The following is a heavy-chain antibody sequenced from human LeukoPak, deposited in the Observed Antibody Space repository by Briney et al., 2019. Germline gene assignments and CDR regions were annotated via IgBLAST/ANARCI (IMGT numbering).Heavy chain of an antibody. CDR1: GYNITIRW. J-gene: IGHJ4*02. CDR2: IYPGDSDT. CDR3: ARSHDYSNYVAF. V-gene: IGHV5-51*01. Sequence: GESLKISCKGSGYNITIRWIGWVRQMPGKGLEWMGIIYPGDSDTRYNPSFQGQITISADKSISTAYVQWSSLKASDTAMYYCARSHDYSNYVAFWGQGTLVTVSS. D-gene: IGHD4-11*01.